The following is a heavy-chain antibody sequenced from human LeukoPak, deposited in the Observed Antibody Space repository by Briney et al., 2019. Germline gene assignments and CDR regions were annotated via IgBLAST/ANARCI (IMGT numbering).Heavy chain of an antibody. D-gene: IGHD1-26*01. Sequence: PGGSLRLSCAASGFTFDDYAMHWVRQAPGKGLEWVSGISWNSGSIGYADSVKGRFTISRDNAKNSLYLQMNSLRAEDMALYYCAAGWDPASDAFDIWGQGTMVTVSS. CDR3: AAGWDPASDAFDI. CDR1: GFTFDDYA. CDR2: ISWNSGSI. V-gene: IGHV3-9*03. J-gene: IGHJ3*02.